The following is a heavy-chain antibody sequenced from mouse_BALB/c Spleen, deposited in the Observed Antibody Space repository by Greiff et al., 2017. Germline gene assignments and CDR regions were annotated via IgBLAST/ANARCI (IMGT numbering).Heavy chain of an antibody. CDR3: ARDPLYYYGSSYFDY. V-gene: IGHV2-9*02. Sequence: VQLVESGPGLVAPSQSLSITCTVSGFSLTSYGVHWVRQPPGKGLEWLGVIWAGGSTNYNSALMSRLSISKDNSKSQVFLKMNSLQTDDTAMYYCARDPLYYYGSSYFDYWGQGTTLTVSS. CDR2: IWAGGST. J-gene: IGHJ2*01. D-gene: IGHD1-1*01. CDR1: GFSLTSYG.